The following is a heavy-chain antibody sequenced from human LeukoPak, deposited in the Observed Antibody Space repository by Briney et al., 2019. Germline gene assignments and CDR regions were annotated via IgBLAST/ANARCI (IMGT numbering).Heavy chain of an antibody. V-gene: IGHV4-31*03. D-gene: IGHD3-3*01. CDR1: GGSISSGGYY. J-gene: IGHJ4*02. Sequence: PSQTLSLTCTVSGGSISSGGYYWSWIRQHPGKGLEWIVYIYYSGSTYYNPSLKSRVTISVDTSKNQFSLKLSSVTAADTAVYYCARTYYDFWSGYSNYFDYWGQGTLVTVSS. CDR2: IYYSGST. CDR3: ARTYYDFWSGYSNYFDY.